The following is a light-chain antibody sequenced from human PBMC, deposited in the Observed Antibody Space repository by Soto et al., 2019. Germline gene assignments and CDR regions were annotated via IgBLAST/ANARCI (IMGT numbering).Light chain of an antibody. Sequence: QSALTQPPSASGSPGHSVTISCTGTSSDVGGYNYVSWYQQHPGKAPKLMISEVSKRPSGVPDRFSGSKSGNTASLTVSGLQAEDEADYYCSSFAGNNNVVFGGGTKLTVL. CDR3: SSFAGNNNVV. J-gene: IGLJ2*01. CDR1: SSDVGGYNY. CDR2: EVS. V-gene: IGLV2-8*01.